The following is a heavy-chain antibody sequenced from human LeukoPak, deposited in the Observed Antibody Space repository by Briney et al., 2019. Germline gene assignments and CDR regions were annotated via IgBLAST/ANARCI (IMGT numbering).Heavy chain of an antibody. CDR2: ISSNGGST. D-gene: IGHD6-13*01. V-gene: IGHV3-64*01. CDR3: ARDKIAAAKDNWFDP. J-gene: IGHJ5*02. Sequence: GGSLRLSCAASGFTFSSYAMHWVRQAPGKGLEYVSAISSNGGSTYYANSVKGRFTISRDNSKNTLYLQMGSLRAEDMAVYYCARDKIAAAKDNWFDPWGQGTLVTVSS. CDR1: GFTFSSYA.